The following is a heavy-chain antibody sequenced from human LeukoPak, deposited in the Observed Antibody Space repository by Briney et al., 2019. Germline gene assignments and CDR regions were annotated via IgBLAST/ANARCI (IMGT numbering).Heavy chain of an antibody. Sequence: GGSLRLSCAASGFTFSSYWMSWVRQAPGKGLEWVANIKQGGGEKYYVDSVKGRFTISRDNAKNSLYLQMNSLRAEDTAVYYCARDGGVWFGEFYYFDYWGQGTLVTVSS. CDR1: GFTFSSYW. CDR2: IKQGGGEK. J-gene: IGHJ4*02. CDR3: ARDGGVWFGEFYYFDY. V-gene: IGHV3-7*01. D-gene: IGHD3-10*01.